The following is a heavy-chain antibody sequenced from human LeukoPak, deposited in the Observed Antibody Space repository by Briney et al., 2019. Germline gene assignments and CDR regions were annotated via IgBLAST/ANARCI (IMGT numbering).Heavy chain of an antibody. CDR2: ISSSSSYI. V-gene: IGHV3-21*01. Sequence: GGSLRLSCAASGFTFSSYSMNWVRQAPGKGLEWVSSISSSSSYIYYADSVKGRFTISRDNAKNSLYLQMNSLRAEDTAVYYCAGGYCSSTSCYPFDYWGQGTLVTVSS. CDR1: GFTFSSYS. J-gene: IGHJ4*02. CDR3: AGGYCSSTSCYPFDY. D-gene: IGHD2-2*01.